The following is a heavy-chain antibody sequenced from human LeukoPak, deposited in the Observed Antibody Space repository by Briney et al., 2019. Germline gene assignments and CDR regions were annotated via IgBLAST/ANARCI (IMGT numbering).Heavy chain of an antibody. CDR1: GFSSSNYW. Sequence: GGSLRLSCAASGFSSSNYWMTWIRQAPGKGLEWAATIKGDGSDKRYVDSVKGRFTISRDDVKNSRYLQLNNLRAEDTAIYYCARAQWGYPFDVWGQGTRVTVSS. D-gene: IGHD5-18*01. CDR2: IKGDGSDK. V-gene: IGHV3-7*03. CDR3: ARAQWGYPFDV. J-gene: IGHJ3*01.